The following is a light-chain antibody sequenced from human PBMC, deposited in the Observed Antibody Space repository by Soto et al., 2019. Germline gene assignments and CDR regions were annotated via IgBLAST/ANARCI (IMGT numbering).Light chain of an antibody. V-gene: IGKV2-30*02. CDR3: MQGTHWPIN. CDR1: QSLVHSDGIAY. CDR2: KVS. Sequence: SLPVTLGQPASISCRSNQSLVHSDGIAYFSWFQQRPGRSPRRLIYKVSNRDSGVPARFSGSGSGTDFALKISRVEAEDVGVYYCMQGTHWPINFGQGTRREIK. J-gene: IGKJ5*01.